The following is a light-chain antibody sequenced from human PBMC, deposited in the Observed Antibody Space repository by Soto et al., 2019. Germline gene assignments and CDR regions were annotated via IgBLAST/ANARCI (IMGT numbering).Light chain of an antibody. Sequence: QSLLTQPPSVSGAPGQRVTISCTGSSSNIGAGYDVHWFQQLPGTAPKLLIYGHSNRPSGVPDRFSGSKSGTSASLAITGLQAEDEADYYCQSYAGRLSGWVFGGGTKLTVL. CDR3: QSYAGRLSGWV. CDR1: SSNIGAGYD. CDR2: GHS. J-gene: IGLJ3*02. V-gene: IGLV1-40*01.